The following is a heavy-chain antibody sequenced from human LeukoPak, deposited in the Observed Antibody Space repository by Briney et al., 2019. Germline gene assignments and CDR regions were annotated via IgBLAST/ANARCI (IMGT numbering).Heavy chain of an antibody. Sequence: ASVKVSCKASGYTFTGYYMHWVRQAPGQGLEWMGWINPNSGGTNYAQKFQGRVTMTRDTSISTAYMELSRLRSDDTAVYYCARVTTAMARDDAFDIWGQGTMVTVSS. V-gene: IGHV1-2*02. D-gene: IGHD5-18*01. J-gene: IGHJ3*02. CDR2: INPNSGGT. CDR1: GYTFTGYY. CDR3: ARVTTAMARDDAFDI.